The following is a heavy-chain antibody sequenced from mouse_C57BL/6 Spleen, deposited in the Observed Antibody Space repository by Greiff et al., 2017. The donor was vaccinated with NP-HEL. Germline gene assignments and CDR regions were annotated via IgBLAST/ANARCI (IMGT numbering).Heavy chain of an antibody. V-gene: IGHV1-81*01. CDR1: GYTFTSYG. Sequence: VKLQESGAELARPGASVKLSCKASGYTFTSYGISWVKQRTGQGLEWIGEIYPRSGNTYYNEKFKGKATLTADKSSSTAYMELRSLTSEDSAVYFCARHGSSPYYAMDYWGQGTSVTVSS. CDR3: ARHGSSPYYAMDY. J-gene: IGHJ4*01. CDR2: IYPRSGNT. D-gene: IGHD1-1*01.